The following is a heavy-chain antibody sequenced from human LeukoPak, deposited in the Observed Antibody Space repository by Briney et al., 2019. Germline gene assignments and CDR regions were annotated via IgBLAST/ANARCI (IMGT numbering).Heavy chain of an antibody. CDR2: MYKSGDP. D-gene: IGHD3-3*01. V-gene: IGHV3-66*01. J-gene: IGHJ4*02. CDR3: ARDGEWSRAIFEY. CDR1: GFSVTNYY. Sequence: PGGSLRLSCAASGFSVTNYYMSWVRRPPGKGLEWVSVMYKSGDPYYADSVQGRFSLSRDSSKNSLYLQMNNLRVDDTAVYYCARDGEWSRAIFEYWGQGTRVTVSS.